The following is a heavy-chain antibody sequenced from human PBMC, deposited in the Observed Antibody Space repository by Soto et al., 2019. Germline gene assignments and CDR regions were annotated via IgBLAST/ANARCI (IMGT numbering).Heavy chain of an antibody. V-gene: IGHV3-23*01. CDR2: ISASGIT. Sequence: DVQLLESGGGLVQPGGSLSLSCAASGINFRPYAMPWVRQAPGKGLEWVAVISASGITYYAESVKGRFTISRDMSNNTVFLQMNSLRVEDTAIYYCTKMGTSSWYMDYFDYWGRGSLVTVSS. CDR1: GINFRPYA. CDR3: TKMGTSSWYMDYFDY. D-gene: IGHD6-13*01. J-gene: IGHJ4*02.